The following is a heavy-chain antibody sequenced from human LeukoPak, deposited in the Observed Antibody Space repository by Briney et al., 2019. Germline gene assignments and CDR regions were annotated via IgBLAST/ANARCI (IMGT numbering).Heavy chain of an antibody. CDR3: ARGRGSGSFGNY. CDR2: INHSGST. J-gene: IGHJ4*02. CDR1: GGSFSGYY. D-gene: IGHD6-19*01. Sequence: SETLSLTCAVYGGSFSGYYWSWIRQPPGKGLEWIGEINHSGSTNYNPSLKSRVTISVDTSKNQFSLKLISVTGADTAVYYCARGRGSGSFGNYWGQGTLVTVSP. V-gene: IGHV4-34*01.